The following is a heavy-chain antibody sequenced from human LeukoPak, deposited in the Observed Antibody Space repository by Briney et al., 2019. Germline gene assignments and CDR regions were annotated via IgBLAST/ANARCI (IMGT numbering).Heavy chain of an antibody. CDR1: GYTFTSYA. CDR3: ARVQDYYDSSGYCY. D-gene: IGHD3-22*01. CDR2: INTNTGNP. J-gene: IGHJ4*02. V-gene: IGHV7-4-1*02. Sequence: GASVKVSCKASGYTFTSYAMNWVRQAPGHGLEWMGWINTNTGNPTYAQGFTGRFVFSLDTSVSTAYLQISSLKAEDTAVYYCARVQDYYDSSGYCYWGQGTLVTVSS.